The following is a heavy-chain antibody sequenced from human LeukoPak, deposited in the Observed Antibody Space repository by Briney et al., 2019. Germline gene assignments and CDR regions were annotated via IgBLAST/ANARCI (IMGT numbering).Heavy chain of an antibody. CDR3: ARGLRYFDWLLNY. D-gene: IGHD3-9*01. CDR1: GFPFSNYW. V-gene: IGHV3-30*03. CDR2: MSYEGNNI. J-gene: IGHJ4*02. Sequence: PGGSLRLSCAASGFPFSNYWMHWVRQAPGKGLEWVAIMSYEGNNIFYANSVKGRFTISRDNSKNTVYLQMNTLGAEDTAVYYCARGLRYFDWLLNYWGQGTLVTVSS.